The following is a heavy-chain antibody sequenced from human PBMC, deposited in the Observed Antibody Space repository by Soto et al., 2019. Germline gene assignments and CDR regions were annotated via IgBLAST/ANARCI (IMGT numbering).Heavy chain of an antibody. D-gene: IGHD2-15*01. CDR2: INSDGSST. J-gene: IGHJ4*02. Sequence: GPPRISSPAPGFTSSNYCTPFVRLSLGKGLVCVSRINSDGSSTSYAVSVKGRFIISRYNAKNTLYLQMNCLRAEDTAVYYCVRTSLVVAAATREDYWGQGT. V-gene: IGHV3-74*01. CDR1: GFTSSNYC. CDR3: VRTSLVVAAATREDY.